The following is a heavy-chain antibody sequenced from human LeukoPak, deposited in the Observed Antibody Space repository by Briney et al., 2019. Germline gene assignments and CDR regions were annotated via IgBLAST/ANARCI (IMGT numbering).Heavy chain of an antibody. J-gene: IGHJ4*02. Sequence: PGGSLRLSCAASGFTVSSNYMSWVRQAPGKGLEWVSVIHSGGTTYYAESVKGRFTISRDNSKNTLYLQMNSLRAEDTAVYYCAREMSTPGVFDYWGQGTLVTVSS. CDR3: AREMSTPGVFDY. V-gene: IGHV3-53*01. D-gene: IGHD5/OR15-5a*01. CDR1: GFTVSSNY. CDR2: IHSGGTT.